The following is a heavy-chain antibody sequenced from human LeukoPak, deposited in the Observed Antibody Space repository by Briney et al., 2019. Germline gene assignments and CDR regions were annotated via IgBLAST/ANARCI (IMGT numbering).Heavy chain of an antibody. J-gene: IGHJ4*02. Sequence: PGGSLRLSCAASGFTFSSYSMNWVRLAPGKGLEWVSSISSSSRYMYYADSVKGRFTISRDNAKNSLYLQMNSLRAEDTAVYYCAKDPYNWNYSDFDYWGQGTLVTVSS. CDR1: GFTFSSYS. CDR3: AKDPYNWNYSDFDY. D-gene: IGHD1-7*01. CDR2: ISSSSRYM. V-gene: IGHV3-21*04.